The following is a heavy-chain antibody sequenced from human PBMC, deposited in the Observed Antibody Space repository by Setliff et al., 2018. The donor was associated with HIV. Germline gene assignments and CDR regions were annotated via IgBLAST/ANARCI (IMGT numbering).Heavy chain of an antibody. CDR3: ARAYFGSGIYY. V-gene: IGHV4-34*01. J-gene: IGHJ4*02. CDR1: GTSFSDHY. CDR2: MNQSGTT. D-gene: IGHD3-10*01. Sequence: SETLSLTCSVYGTSFSDHYWSWVRQTPGKGLEWIGEMNQSGTTNYNPSLKSRVTMSIDTSERQFSLKLYSVTAADTAVYYCARAYFGSGIYYWGQGTLVTVSS.